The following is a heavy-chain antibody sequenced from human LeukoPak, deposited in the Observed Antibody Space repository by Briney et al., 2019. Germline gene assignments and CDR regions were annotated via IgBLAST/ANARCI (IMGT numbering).Heavy chain of an antibody. CDR1: GGSISSGSYY. CDR2: IYTTGSI. Sequence: SETLSLTCTVSGGSISSGSYYWSWIRQPAGKGLDWIGRIYTTGSIDYNPSLKSRVTISVDTSNNQFSLKLSSVTAADTAVYYCARGPIIDIVIVLAADDYYYMDVWGKGTTVTVSS. V-gene: IGHV4-61*02. CDR3: ARGPIIDIVIVLAADDYYYMDV. D-gene: IGHD2-2*01. J-gene: IGHJ6*03.